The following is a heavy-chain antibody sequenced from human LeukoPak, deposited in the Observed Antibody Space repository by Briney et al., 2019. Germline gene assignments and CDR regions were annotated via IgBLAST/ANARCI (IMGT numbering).Heavy chain of an antibody. Sequence: TSETLSLTCTVSGGSISSSTYYWGWIRQPPGKGLEWIGSIYYSGSTYYNPSLKSRVTISVDTSKNQFSLKLSSVTAADTAVYYCARHQDQWLDDLTFDYWGQGTLVTVSS. CDR3: ARHQDQWLDDLTFDY. CDR2: IYYSGST. CDR1: GGSISSSTYY. D-gene: IGHD6-19*01. V-gene: IGHV4-39*01. J-gene: IGHJ4*02.